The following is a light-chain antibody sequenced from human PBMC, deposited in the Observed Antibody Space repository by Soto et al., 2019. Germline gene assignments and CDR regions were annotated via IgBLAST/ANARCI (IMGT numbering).Light chain of an antibody. CDR1: QSISSY. CDR3: QHYNSYSEA. Sequence: DIQMTQPPSSLSASVGDRVTITCRASQSISSYLNWYQQKQGKAPKLLIYKASTLKSGVPSRFSGSGSGTEFTLTISSLQPDDFATYYCQHYNSYSEAFGQGTKVDI. J-gene: IGKJ1*01. V-gene: IGKV1-5*03. CDR2: KAS.